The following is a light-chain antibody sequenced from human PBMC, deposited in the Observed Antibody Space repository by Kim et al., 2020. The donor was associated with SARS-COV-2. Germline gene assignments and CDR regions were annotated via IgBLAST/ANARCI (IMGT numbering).Light chain of an antibody. V-gene: IGKV3-15*01. CDR3: QQYKNWPPYT. Sequence: EIVMTQSPATLSVSPGERATLSCRASQSVSSDLAWYQQKPGQAPRLVIYGASTRATGIPARFSGSGSGTDFTLTISSLQSEDFAVYYCQQYKNWPPYTFGQGTKLEIK. CDR2: GAS. J-gene: IGKJ2*01. CDR1: QSVSSD.